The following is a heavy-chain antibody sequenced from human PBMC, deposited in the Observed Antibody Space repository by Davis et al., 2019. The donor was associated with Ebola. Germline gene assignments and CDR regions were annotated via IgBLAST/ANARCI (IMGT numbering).Heavy chain of an antibody. D-gene: IGHD2/OR15-2a*01. Sequence: ASVKVSCKASGYTFTSYGISWVRQAPGQRLEWLGWIHAGNGNKKYSQRFQGRLTTARDTSASTAYMELSSLRSEDTAVYYCAKETLRDHDAFDVWGQGTMVTVSS. CDR1: GYTFTSYG. CDR3: AKETLRDHDAFDV. J-gene: IGHJ3*01. CDR2: IHAGNGNK. V-gene: IGHV1-3*01.